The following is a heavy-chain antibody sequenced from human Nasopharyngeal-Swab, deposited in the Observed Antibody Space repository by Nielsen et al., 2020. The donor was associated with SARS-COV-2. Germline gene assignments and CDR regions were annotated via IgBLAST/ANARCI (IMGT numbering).Heavy chain of an antibody. CDR3: ARADYYYDSSGYFAGYYFDY. J-gene: IGHJ4*02. CDR2: IYYSGST. Sequence: SETLSLTCTVSGGSISSYYWSWIRQPPGKGLEWIGYIYYSGSTNYNPSLKSRVTISVDTSKNQFSLKLSPVTAADTAVYYCARADYYYDSSGYFAGYYFDYWGQGTLVTVSS. V-gene: IGHV4-59*01. D-gene: IGHD3-22*01. CDR1: GGSISSYY.